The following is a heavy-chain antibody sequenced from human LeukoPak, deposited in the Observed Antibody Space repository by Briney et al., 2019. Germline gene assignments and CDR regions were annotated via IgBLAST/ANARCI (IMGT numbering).Heavy chain of an antibody. CDR3: AREAAVAGADY. CDR1: GYTFSDYG. V-gene: IGHV7-4-1*02. D-gene: IGHD6-19*01. J-gene: IGHJ4*02. Sequence: ASVKVSCKASGYTFSDYGISWVRQAPGQGLEWMGWINTNTGNPTYAQGFTGRFVFSLDTSVGTACLQISSLKAEDTAVYYCAREAAVAGADYWGQGTLVTVSS. CDR2: INTNTGNP.